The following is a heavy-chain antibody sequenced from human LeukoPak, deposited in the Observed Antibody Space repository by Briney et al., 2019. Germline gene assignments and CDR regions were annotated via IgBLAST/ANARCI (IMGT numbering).Heavy chain of an antibody. CDR2: IYYSGGT. V-gene: IGHV4-59*01. D-gene: IGHD1-26*01. CDR3: AAGIVGATDY. CDR1: GGSISSYY. Sequence: SETLSLTCTVSGGSISSYYWSWIRQPPGKGLEWIGYIYYSGGTNYNPSLKSRVTISVDTSKNQFSLKLSSVTAADTAVYYCAAGIVGATDYWGQGTLVTVSS. J-gene: IGHJ4*02.